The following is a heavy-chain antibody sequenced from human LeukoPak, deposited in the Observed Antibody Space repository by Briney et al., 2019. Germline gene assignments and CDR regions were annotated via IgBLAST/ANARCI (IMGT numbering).Heavy chain of an antibody. J-gene: IGHJ4*02. CDR1: GFTFSSYT. D-gene: IGHD6-13*01. V-gene: IGHV3-23*01. CDR2: ISGSGST. Sequence: GGSLRLSCAASGFTFSSYTMSWVRQAPGKGLEWVSAISGSGSTYYADSVKGRFTISRDNSKNTLYLQMNSLRAEDTAVYHCAKQYSSSWHYFDYWGQGTLVTVSS. CDR3: AKQYSSSWHYFDY.